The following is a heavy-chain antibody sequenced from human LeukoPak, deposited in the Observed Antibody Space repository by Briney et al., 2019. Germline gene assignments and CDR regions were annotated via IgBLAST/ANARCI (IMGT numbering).Heavy chain of an antibody. D-gene: IGHD2-21*01. CDR2: IDNSGYAT. Sequence: SGGSLRLSCEVSGFPCNIYAMNSARQGPGKGLEWVSGIDNSGYATYHADSVKGRFTIFRDNAKDTLYMQMNGLRVEDTAVYYCARVSIRTQNFDYWGQGTRVTVSS. J-gene: IGHJ4*02. V-gene: IGHV3-23*05. CDR1: GFPCNIYA. CDR3: ARVSIRTQNFDY.